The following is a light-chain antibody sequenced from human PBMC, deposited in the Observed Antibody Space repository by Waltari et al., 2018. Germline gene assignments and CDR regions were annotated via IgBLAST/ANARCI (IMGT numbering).Light chain of an antibody. CDR2: DGS. J-gene: IGKJ1*01. CDR3: QQYNIWPPWT. CDR1: QSLSSK. V-gene: IGKV3-15*01. Sequence: EIVMTQSPASLSVSPGDRATLSCRASQSLSSKLAWYQQIPGQAPRLLIYDGSIRAAGVPARCSGGGSGTEFTLTISSLQSEDVAVYYCQQYNIWPPWTFGQGTKVEIK.